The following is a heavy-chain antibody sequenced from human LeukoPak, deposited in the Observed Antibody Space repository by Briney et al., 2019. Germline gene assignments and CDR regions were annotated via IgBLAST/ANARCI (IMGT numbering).Heavy chain of an antibody. CDR2: IYYSGST. V-gene: IGHV4-59*11. Sequence: PSETLSLTCTASGGSISSHYWSWIRQPPGKGLEWFGYIYYSGSTNYNPSPTSRVTISVDTSKNQFSLNLSSATAADTAVYYCASSYNSSGYYGFDYWGQGTLVTVSS. J-gene: IGHJ4*02. CDR1: GGSISSHY. CDR3: ASSYNSSGYYGFDY. D-gene: IGHD3-22*01.